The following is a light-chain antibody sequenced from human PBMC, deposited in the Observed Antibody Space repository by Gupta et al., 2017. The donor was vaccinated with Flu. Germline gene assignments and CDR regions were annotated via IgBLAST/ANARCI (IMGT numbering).Light chain of an antibody. J-gene: IGLJ3*02. Sequence: SYVLSQPPSVSVAPGQTARITCGGNKIGSESVHWYQQKPGQAPVMVVYDDSDRPSGIPDRLSGSKSGNTATLTISRVEGGDEADYYCQLWDSISDQRVCGGGTKLTGL. CDR3: QLWDSISDQRV. CDR1: KIGSES. CDR2: DDS. V-gene: IGLV3-21*02.